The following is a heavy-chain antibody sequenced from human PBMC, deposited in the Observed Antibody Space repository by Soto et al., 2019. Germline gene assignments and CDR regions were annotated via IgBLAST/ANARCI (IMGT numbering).Heavy chain of an antibody. J-gene: IGHJ3*02. V-gene: IGHV1-8*01. CDR1: GYTFTSYD. D-gene: IGHD3-16*01. CDR2: MNPNSGNT. Sequence: ASVKVSCKASGYTFTSYDINWVRQATGQGLEWMGWMNPNSGNTGYAQKFQGRVTMTRNTSISTAYMELSSLRSEDTAVYYCARGRRDMITFGGVMNRAFDIWGQGTMVTVSS. CDR3: ARGRRDMITFGGVMNRAFDI.